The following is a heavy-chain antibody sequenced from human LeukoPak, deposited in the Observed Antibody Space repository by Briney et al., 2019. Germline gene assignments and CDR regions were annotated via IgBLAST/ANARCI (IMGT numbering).Heavy chain of an antibody. CDR2: IYYCGST. V-gene: IGHV4-59*01. D-gene: IGHD3-9*01. CDR1: GGSISSYY. Sequence: SETLSLTCTVSGGSISSYYWSWIRQPPGKGLEWIGYIYYCGSTNYNPSLKSRVTISVDPSKNQFSLKLSSVTAADTAVYYCASSPTSYYDILTGYYSPLGPYFDYWGQGTLVTVSS. CDR3: ASSPTSYYDILTGYYSPLGPYFDY. J-gene: IGHJ4*02.